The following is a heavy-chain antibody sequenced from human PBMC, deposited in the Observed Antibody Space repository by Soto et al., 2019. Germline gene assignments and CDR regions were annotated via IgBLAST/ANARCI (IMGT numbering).Heavy chain of an antibody. CDR2: ISTSGGNR. Sequence: EVQLLESGGGLVQPGGSLRLSCAASGFTFSNYAMTWVRQTPGKGLEWVSSISTSGGNRYYADSVKGRFTISRDNSKNTVYLQMNSLRVDDTALYYCAKERAARGIDYWGPGTLVTVSS. CDR1: GFTFSNYA. V-gene: IGHV3-23*01. J-gene: IGHJ4*02. CDR3: AKERAARGIDY. D-gene: IGHD6-6*01.